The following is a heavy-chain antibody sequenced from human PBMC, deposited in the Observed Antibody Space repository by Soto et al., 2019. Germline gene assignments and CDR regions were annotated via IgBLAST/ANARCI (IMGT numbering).Heavy chain of an antibody. V-gene: IGHV4-34*01. J-gene: IGHJ4*02. CDR2: INHSGST. D-gene: IGHD6-19*01. CDR3: ARVGRAVAGLCYFDY. CDR1: GGSFSGYY. Sequence: TLSLTCAVYGGSFSGYYWSWIRQPPGKGLEWIGEINHSGSTNYNPSLKSRVTISVDTSKNQFSLKLSSVTAADTAVYYCARVGRAVAGLCYFDYWGQGTLVTVSS.